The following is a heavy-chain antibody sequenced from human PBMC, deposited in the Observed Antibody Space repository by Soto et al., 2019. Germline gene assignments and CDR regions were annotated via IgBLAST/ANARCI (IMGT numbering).Heavy chain of an antibody. D-gene: IGHD5-18*01. V-gene: IGHV3-21*01. CDR2: ISSSSSYI. Sequence: GGSLRLSCAASGFTFSSYSMNWVRQAPGKGLEWVSSISSSSSYIYYADSVKGRFTISRDNAKNSLYLQMNSLRAEDTAVYYCARDNVDSYGRSYYYGRDVWGQGTTVTVSS. CDR1: GFTFSSYS. CDR3: ARDNVDSYGRSYYYGRDV. J-gene: IGHJ6*02.